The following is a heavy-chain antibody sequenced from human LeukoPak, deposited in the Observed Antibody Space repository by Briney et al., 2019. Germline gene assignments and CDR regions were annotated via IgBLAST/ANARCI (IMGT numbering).Heavy chain of an antibody. Sequence: GGSLRLSCAASGFTFSSYAMSWVRQAPGKGLEWVSAISGSGGSTYYADSVKGRFTISRDNSKNTLYLQMNSLRSDDTAVYYCARDIPHEGFGELLGHDYWGQGTLVTVSS. CDR1: GFTFSSYA. J-gene: IGHJ4*02. V-gene: IGHV3-23*01. D-gene: IGHD3-10*01. CDR2: ISGSGGST. CDR3: ARDIPHEGFGELLGHDY.